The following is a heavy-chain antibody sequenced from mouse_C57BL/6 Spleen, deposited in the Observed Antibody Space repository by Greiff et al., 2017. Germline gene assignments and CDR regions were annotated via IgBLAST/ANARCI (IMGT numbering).Heavy chain of an antibody. D-gene: IGHD2-4*01. V-gene: IGHV2-9*01. Sequence: VKVEESGPGLVAPSQSLSITCTVSGFSLTSYGVDWVRQPPGKGLEWLGVIWGGGSTNYNSALMSRLSISKDNSKSQVFLKMNSLQTDDTAMYYCAKHAGPLYDYDGLAYWGQGTLVTVSA. CDR2: IWGGGST. CDR3: AKHAGPLYDYDGLAY. J-gene: IGHJ3*01. CDR1: GFSLTSYG.